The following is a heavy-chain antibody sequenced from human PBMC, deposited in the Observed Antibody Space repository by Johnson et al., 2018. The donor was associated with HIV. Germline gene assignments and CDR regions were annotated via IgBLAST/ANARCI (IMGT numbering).Heavy chain of an antibody. Sequence: QMLLVESGGGVVQPGRSLRLSCAASGFTFSSYGMHWVRQAPGKGLEWVAVISYDGSNKYYADSVKGRFTISRDNSKNTLFLQMNSLRAEDTAVYYCARDKGRGAFDIWGQGTMVTVSS. CDR3: ARDKGRGAFDI. J-gene: IGHJ3*02. CDR2: ISYDGSNK. D-gene: IGHD3-10*01. CDR1: GFTFSSYG. V-gene: IGHV3-30*03.